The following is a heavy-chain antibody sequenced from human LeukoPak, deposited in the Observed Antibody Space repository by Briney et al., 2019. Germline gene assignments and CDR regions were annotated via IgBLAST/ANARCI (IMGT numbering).Heavy chain of an antibody. V-gene: IGHV1-18*01. CDR2: ISPFNGKT. Sequence: ASVKVSCKASGYTFITSGITWVRQAPGHGLKWMGWISPFNGKTRFAEEFQDRLTMTTDTPTRTAYMVLRSLRSDDTAVYYCATCGSRSSSSCYFDYWGQGTLVTVSS. CDR1: GYTFITSG. CDR3: ATCGSRSSSSCYFDY. D-gene: IGHD2-2*01. J-gene: IGHJ4*02.